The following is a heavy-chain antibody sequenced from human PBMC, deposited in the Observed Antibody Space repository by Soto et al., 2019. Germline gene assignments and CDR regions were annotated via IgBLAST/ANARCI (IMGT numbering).Heavy chain of an antibody. J-gene: IGHJ4*02. CDR2: ISSSSSYI. CDR1: GFTFSSYS. D-gene: IGHD3-3*01. CDR3: ASTQDYDFWSGYYKFDY. V-gene: IGHV3-21*01. Sequence: XGSLILSCAASGFTFSSYSMNWVRQAPGNGLEWVSSISSSSSYIYYADSVKGRFTTSRDNAKNSLYLQMNSLRAEDTAVYYCASTQDYDFWSGYYKFDYWGQGTLVTVSS.